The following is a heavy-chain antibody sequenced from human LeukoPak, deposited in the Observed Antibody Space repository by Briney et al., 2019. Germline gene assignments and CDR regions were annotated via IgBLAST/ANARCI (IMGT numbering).Heavy chain of an antibody. J-gene: IGHJ4*02. CDR1: RGTFSSYA. CDR2: IIPIFGTA. CDR3: ARDSGYGDYFDY. Sequence: GASVKVSCKASRGTFSSYAISWVRQAPGQGLEWMGGIIPIFGTANYAQKFQGRVTITADESTSTAYMELSSLRSEDTAVYYCARDSGYGDYFDYWGQGTLVTVSS. D-gene: IGHD4-17*01. V-gene: IGHV1-69*13.